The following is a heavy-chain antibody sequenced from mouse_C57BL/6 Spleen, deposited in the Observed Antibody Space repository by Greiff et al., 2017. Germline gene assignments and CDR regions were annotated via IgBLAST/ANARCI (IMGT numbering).Heavy chain of an antibody. J-gene: IGHJ2*01. CDR1: GYAFSSSW. CDR3: ARTYYGSSLFDD. D-gene: IGHD1-1*01. Sequence: VQLLQSGPELVKPGASVKISCKASGYAFSSSWLNWVKQRPGKGLEWIGRIYPGDGNTNYNGKFKGKVTLTEDNASSTAYMQLSSLTSEDSAVYCCARTYYGSSLFDDWGQGTTLTVSS. V-gene: IGHV1-82*01. CDR2: IYPGDGNT.